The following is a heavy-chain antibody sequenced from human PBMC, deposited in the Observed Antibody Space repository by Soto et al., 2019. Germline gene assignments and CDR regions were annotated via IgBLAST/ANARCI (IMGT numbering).Heavy chain of an antibody. CDR3: ARLYSSGSRNWFDP. CDR2: IYYSGST. CDR1: VGSINSSSYF. V-gene: IGHV4-39*01. D-gene: IGHD6-19*01. Sequence: SETLSLTCSFSVGSINSSSYFWGWFRQPPWKGLEWIGSIYYSGSTYYNPSLRSRVTISVDTSKNQFSLKLSSVTAADTAVFYCARLYSSGSRNWFDPLGQGTQVIVSS. J-gene: IGHJ5*02.